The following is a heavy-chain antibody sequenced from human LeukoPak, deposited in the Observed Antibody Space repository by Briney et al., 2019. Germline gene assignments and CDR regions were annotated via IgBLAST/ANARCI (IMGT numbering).Heavy chain of an antibody. CDR3: ATFDYGDYVPFDY. J-gene: IGHJ4*02. D-gene: IGHD4-17*01. V-gene: IGHV3-7*01. CDR2: IEQDGSEK. Sequence: GGSLRLSCAASGFTFSSYWMSWVRQAPGKGLEWVANIEQDGSEKYYVDSVKGRFTISRDNAKNSLYLQMNSLRAEDTAVYYCATFDYGDYVPFDYWGQGTLVTVSS. CDR1: GFTFSSYW.